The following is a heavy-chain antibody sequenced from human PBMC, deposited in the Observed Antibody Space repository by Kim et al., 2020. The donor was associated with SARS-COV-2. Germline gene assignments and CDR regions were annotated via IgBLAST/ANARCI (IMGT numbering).Heavy chain of an antibody. CDR2: IYSGGST. Sequence: GGSLRLSCAASGFIVSSNFVSWVRQAPGKGLEWVSIIYSGGSTYYADSVKGRFTMSRDNSKNTVFLQMNTLRPDDTAVYYCAGGYSTSSGDHWGQGTLVT. V-gene: IGHV3-53*05. CDR3: AGGYSTSSGDH. D-gene: IGHD6-13*01. CDR1: GFIVSSNF. J-gene: IGHJ4*02.